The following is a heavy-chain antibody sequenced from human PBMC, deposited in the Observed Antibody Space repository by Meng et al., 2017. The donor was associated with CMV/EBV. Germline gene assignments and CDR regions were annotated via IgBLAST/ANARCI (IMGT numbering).Heavy chain of an antibody. CDR3: ARDHYDY. CDR1: GFTFSSYA. J-gene: IGHJ4*02. D-gene: IGHD1-26*01. CDR2: ISYDGSNK. Sequence: GESLKISCAASGFTFSSYAMHWVHQAPGKGLEWVAVISYDGSNKYYADSVKGRFTISRDNSKNTLYLQMNSLRAEDTAVYYCARDHYDYWGQGTLVTVSS. V-gene: IGHV3-30-3*01.